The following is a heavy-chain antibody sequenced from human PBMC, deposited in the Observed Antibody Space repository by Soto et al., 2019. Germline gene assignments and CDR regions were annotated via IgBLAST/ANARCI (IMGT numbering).Heavy chain of an antibody. V-gene: IGHV4-4*02. CDR3: ARARGFVCCSTSCYGNNWFDP. J-gene: IGHJ5*02. Sequence: QVQLQESGPGLVKPSGTLSHTCAVSSGSISSSNWWSWVRQPPGKGLEWIGEIYHSGSTNYNPSLMSRVTISVDKSKNQFSLKLSSVTAADTAVYYCARARGFVCCSTSCYGNNWFDPWGQGTLVTVSS. D-gene: IGHD2-2*01. CDR1: SGSISSSNW. CDR2: IYHSGST.